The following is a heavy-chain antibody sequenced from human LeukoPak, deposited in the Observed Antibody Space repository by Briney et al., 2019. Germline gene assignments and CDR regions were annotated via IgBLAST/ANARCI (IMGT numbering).Heavy chain of an antibody. J-gene: IGHJ4*02. Sequence: GGSLRLSCAASGFTFSSYSMNWVRQAPGKGLEWVSYISSSSSTIYYADSVKGRFTISRDNAKNSLYLQMNSLRAKDTAVYYCARDSITIFGVVNYWGQGTLVTVSS. CDR1: GFTFSSYS. D-gene: IGHD3-3*01. CDR2: ISSSSSTI. V-gene: IGHV3-48*01. CDR3: ARDSITIFGVVNY.